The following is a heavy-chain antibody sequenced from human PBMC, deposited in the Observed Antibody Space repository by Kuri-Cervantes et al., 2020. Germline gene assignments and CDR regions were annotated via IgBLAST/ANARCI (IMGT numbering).Heavy chain of an antibody. CDR2: IKQDGSEK. V-gene: IGHV3-7*01. J-gene: IGHJ6*02. CDR1: GFTFSSYD. Sequence: ETLSLTCAASGFTFSSYDMHWVRQAPGKGLEWVANIKQDGSEKYYVDSVKGRFTISRDNAKNSLYLQMNSLRAEDTAVYYCARAMDTVYYYGMDVWGQGTTVTVSS. D-gene: IGHD5-18*01. CDR3: ARAMDTVYYYGMDV.